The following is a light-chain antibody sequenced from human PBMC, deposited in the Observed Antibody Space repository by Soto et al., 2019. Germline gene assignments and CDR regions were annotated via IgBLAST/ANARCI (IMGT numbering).Light chain of an antibody. V-gene: IGKV2-28*01. Sequence: DIVMTQSPLSLPVTPGEPASISCRSSQSLLHSSGYMYLDWYLQKPGQSPQLLIYLGSNRASGVPDRFSGNGSGTDLTLKISRVEAEDVGLYNCMQALQTPQFGQGTKLEIK. CDR1: QSLLHSSGYMY. CDR2: LGS. J-gene: IGKJ2*01. CDR3: MQALQTPQ.